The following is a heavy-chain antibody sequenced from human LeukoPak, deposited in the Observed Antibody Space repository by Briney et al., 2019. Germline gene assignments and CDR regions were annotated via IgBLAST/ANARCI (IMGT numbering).Heavy chain of an antibody. CDR3: ARDRGEYDFWSGYFARGNWFDP. V-gene: IGHV4-59*12. J-gene: IGHJ5*02. CDR1: GDSITSYY. CDR2: LHYTGST. D-gene: IGHD3-3*01. Sequence: SETLSLTCAVSGDSITSYYWNWIQQPPGKGLEWIGYLHYTGSTNYNPSLKSRVTMSVDTSKNQFSLKLSSVTAADTAVYYCARDRGEYDFWSGYFARGNWFDPWGQGTLVTVSS.